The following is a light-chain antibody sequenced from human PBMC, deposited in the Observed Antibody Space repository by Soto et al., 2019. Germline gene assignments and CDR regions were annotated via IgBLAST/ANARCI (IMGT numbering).Light chain of an antibody. CDR3: QQYYTTLAPT. Sequence: DIIMTQSPDSLTVSLGERATINCKSSLSVFYSSNNQNYLAWYQHKPVQPPKLLIYWASTRESGVPDRFSGSGSGTDFTLTISSLQAEDVAVYYCQQYYTTLAPTFGGGTKVEIK. J-gene: IGKJ4*01. CDR2: WAS. CDR1: LSVFYSSNNQNY. V-gene: IGKV4-1*01.